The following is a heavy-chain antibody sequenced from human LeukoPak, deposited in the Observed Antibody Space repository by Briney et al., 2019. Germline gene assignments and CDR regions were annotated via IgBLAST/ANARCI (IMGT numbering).Heavy chain of an antibody. D-gene: IGHD1-26*01. CDR1: GYTFTSYD. CDR2: MNPNSGNT. CDR3: ALSGSYAPFDY. V-gene: IGHV1-8*01. J-gene: IGHJ4*02. Sequence: AASVKVSCKASGYTFTSYDINWVRQATGQGLEWMGWMNPNSGNTGYAQKLQGRVTMTTDTSTSTAYMELRSLRSDDTAVYYCALSGSYAPFDYWGQGTLVTVSS.